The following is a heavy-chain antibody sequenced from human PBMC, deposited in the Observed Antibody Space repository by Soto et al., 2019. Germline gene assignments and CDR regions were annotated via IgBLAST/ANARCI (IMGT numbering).Heavy chain of an antibody. CDR1: GFTFSSYG. CDR2: IWYDGSNK. CDR3: ARDVGLLWFGDLLREEKPANWFDP. V-gene: IGHV3-33*01. Sequence: GSLRLSCAASGFTFSSYGIHWVRQVPGKGLEWVAVIWYDGSNKYYADSVKGRFTISRDNSKNTLYLQMNSLRAEDTAVYYCARDVGLLWFGDLLREEKPANWFDPWGQGTLVTVSS. D-gene: IGHD3-10*01. J-gene: IGHJ5*02.